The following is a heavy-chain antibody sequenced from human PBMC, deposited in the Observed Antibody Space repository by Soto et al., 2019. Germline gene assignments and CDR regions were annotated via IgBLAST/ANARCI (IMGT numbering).Heavy chain of an antibody. J-gene: IGHJ4*02. D-gene: IGHD2-15*01. CDR2: INQDGSDR. V-gene: IGHV3-7*03. Sequence: EVQLVESGGSLVQPGGSLRLSCAASGFTFSNYWMNWVRQAPGRGLEWVANINQDGSDRSYVDSVKGRFTTSRDNAKNSLYLQMNSLRAEDTAVYYCVRGISTPGIDSWGQGTLVTVSS. CDR1: GFTFSNYW. CDR3: VRGISTPGIDS.